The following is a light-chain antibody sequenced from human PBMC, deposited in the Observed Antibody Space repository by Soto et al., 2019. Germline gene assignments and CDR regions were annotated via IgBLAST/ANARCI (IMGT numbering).Light chain of an antibody. CDR3: QSYDSSGVV. CDR2: EDN. J-gene: IGLJ2*01. CDR1: SGGITTNA. Sequence: NFMLTQPHSVSESPGKTVTISCTRSSGGITTNAVQWYQQRPGSAPTIVFYEDNQRPSEVPDRFSGSIDFSSNSASLTISGLKTEDEADYYCQSYDSSGVVFGGGTKLTVL. V-gene: IGLV6-57*04.